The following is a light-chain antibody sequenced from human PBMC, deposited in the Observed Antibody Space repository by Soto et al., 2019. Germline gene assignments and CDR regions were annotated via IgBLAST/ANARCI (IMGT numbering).Light chain of an antibody. Sequence: DIVVSQSPTTLSVYPVSEASLSCRASESVSSNLAWYQQKPGQAPRLLIYGSSTRATGIPDRFSGSGSGTDFTLTISRLEPEDFAVYYCQQYGSSFTFGPGTKVDIK. CDR3: QQYGSSFT. V-gene: IGKV3-20*01. CDR1: ESVSSN. J-gene: IGKJ3*01. CDR2: GSS.